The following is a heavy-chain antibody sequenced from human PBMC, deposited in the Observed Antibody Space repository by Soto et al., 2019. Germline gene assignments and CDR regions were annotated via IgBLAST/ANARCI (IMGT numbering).Heavy chain of an antibody. CDR2: IIPIPGIA. V-gene: IGHV1-69*04. CDR1: GGTFSSYT. D-gene: IGHD2-15*01. CDR3: ARDARGSGGSSRWFDP. J-gene: IGHJ5*02. Sequence: SVKVSCKASGGTFSSYTISWVRQAPGQGLEWMGRIIPIPGIANYAQKFQGRVTITADKSTSTAYMELSSLRSEDTAVYYCARDARGSGGSSRWFDPWGQGTLVTVSS.